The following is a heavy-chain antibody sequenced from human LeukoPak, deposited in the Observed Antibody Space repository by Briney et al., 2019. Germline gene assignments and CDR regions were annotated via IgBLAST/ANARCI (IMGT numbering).Heavy chain of an antibody. D-gene: IGHD6-13*01. CDR1: GFTFSDYY. J-gene: IGHJ4*02. V-gene: IGHV3-11*04. CDR2: ISSSGSTI. CDR3: ARVSSSWYVVDY. Sequence: KTGGSLRLSCAASGFTFSDYYMSWIRQAPGKGLEWVSYISSSGSTIYYADSVKGRFTISRDNAKNSLYLQMNSLRAEDTAVYYCARVSSSWYVVDYWGQGTLVTVSS.